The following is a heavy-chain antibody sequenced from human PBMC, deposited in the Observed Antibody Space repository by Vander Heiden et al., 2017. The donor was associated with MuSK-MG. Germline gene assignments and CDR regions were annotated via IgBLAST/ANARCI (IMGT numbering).Heavy chain of an antibody. V-gene: IGHV1-2*02. CDR2: INPNSAGT. Sequence: QLWLVQSGAEVKKPGASVKVSGKGSGYTFTGYYMHWVRQAPGQGREWMGCINPNSAGTNYAQKFQGRVTMTRDTSSSIAYMEMSRLRSVDTAVYYCARDRFLEWLLGNWGQGTLVTVSS. D-gene: IGHD3-3*01. CDR1: GYTFTGYY. CDR3: ARDRFLEWLLGN. J-gene: IGHJ4*02.